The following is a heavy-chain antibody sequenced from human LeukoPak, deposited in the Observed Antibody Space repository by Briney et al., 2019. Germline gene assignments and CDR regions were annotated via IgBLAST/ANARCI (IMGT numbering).Heavy chain of an antibody. J-gene: IGHJ4*02. Sequence: ASVKVSCKSSGHTFNHFIHWVRQAPGQGLEWMGMINPRDGTTRTLQKFQGRVTMTRDTSTSTLYMGLSSLRSEDTATYFCARGADQEFDFWGQGTLVTVSS. CDR2: INPRDGTT. V-gene: IGHV1-46*02. CDR3: ARGADQEFDF. CDR1: GHTFNHF.